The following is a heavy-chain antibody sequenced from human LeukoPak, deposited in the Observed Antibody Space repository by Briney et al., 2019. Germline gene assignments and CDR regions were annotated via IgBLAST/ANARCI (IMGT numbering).Heavy chain of an antibody. J-gene: IGHJ3*02. CDR1: GFTFSDYY. CDR2: ISSSGSTI. Sequence: GGSLRLSCAASGFTFSDYYMSWIRQAPGKGLEWVSYISSSGSTIYYADSVKGRFTISRDNAKNSLYLQMNSLRAEDTAVYYCARGLSVLLWFGDPVEAFDIWGQGTMVTVSS. V-gene: IGHV3-11*01. CDR3: ARGLSVLLWFGDPVEAFDI. D-gene: IGHD3-10*01.